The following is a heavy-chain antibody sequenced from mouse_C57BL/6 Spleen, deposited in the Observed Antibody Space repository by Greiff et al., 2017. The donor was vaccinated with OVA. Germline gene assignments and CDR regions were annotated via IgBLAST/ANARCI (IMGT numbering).Heavy chain of an antibody. Sequence: QVQLQQSGAELVRPGASVKLSCKASGYTFTDYYINWVKQRPGQGLEWIARIYPGSGNTYYNEKFKGKATLTAEKSSSTAYMQLSSLTSEDSAVYFCARSEIYDGEVDYWGQGTSVTVSS. V-gene: IGHV1-76*01. D-gene: IGHD2-3*01. J-gene: IGHJ4*01. CDR3: ARSEIYDGEVDY. CDR1: GYTFTDYY. CDR2: IYPGSGNT.